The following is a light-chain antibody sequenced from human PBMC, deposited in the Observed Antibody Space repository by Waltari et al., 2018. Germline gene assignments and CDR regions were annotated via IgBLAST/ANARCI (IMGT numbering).Light chain of an antibody. V-gene: IGKV1-39*01. J-gene: IGKJ5*01. Sequence: DIQMTQSPSSLSASVGDRVTITCRASQSIKNYLNWYQQKPGKAPTLLIYAASSLASGVPSRFSGSGSGTDFTLNISSLQPEYFATYYCQQSYSTPSTFGQGTRLEIK. CDR2: AAS. CDR3: QQSYSTPST. CDR1: QSIKNY.